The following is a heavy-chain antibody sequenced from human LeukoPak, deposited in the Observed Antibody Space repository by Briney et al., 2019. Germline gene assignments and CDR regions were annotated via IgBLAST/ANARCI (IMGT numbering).Heavy chain of an antibody. CDR2: IKQDGSEK. Sequence: PGGSLRLSCAASGFTFSSYWMSWVRQAPGKGLEWVANIKQDGSEKYYVDSVKGRFTISRDNAKNSLYLQMNSLRAEDTAVYYCARDSSTMIIQDNWFDPWGQGTLVTVSS. CDR1: GFTFSSYW. CDR3: ARDSSTMIIQDNWFDP. D-gene: IGHD3-22*01. J-gene: IGHJ5*02. V-gene: IGHV3-7*01.